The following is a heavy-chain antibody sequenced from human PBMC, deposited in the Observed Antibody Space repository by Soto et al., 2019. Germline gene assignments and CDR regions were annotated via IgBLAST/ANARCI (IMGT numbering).Heavy chain of an antibody. V-gene: IGHV1-18*01. CDR3: TSNGAWNTANFIYYSMDV. J-gene: IGHJ6*02. Sequence: QVQLVQAGGELKKPGASVRVSCKAPGDTFNTYGFNWVRQAPGRGLEGVGWISAYNGNTDYAQMLQERVTLTADTTASIAHMELRSLRSDDTAFYYCTSNGAWNTANFIYYSMDVWGQGTTVTVAS. CDR2: ISAYNGNT. D-gene: IGHD2-8*01. CDR1: GDTFNTYG.